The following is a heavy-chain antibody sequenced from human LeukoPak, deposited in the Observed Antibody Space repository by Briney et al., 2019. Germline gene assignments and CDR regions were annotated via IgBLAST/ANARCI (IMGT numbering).Heavy chain of an antibody. V-gene: IGHV1-18*01. Sequence: ASVKVSCKASGYTFTSYGISWVRQAPGQGLEWMGWISAYNGNTNYAQKLQGRVTMTTDTSTSTAYMELRSLRSDDTAVYYCARALDATFKPRPGGANFDYWGKGTLVTVSS. J-gene: IGHJ4*02. CDR3: ARALDATFKPRPGGANFDY. D-gene: IGHD6-6*01. CDR1: GYTFTSYG. CDR2: ISAYNGNT.